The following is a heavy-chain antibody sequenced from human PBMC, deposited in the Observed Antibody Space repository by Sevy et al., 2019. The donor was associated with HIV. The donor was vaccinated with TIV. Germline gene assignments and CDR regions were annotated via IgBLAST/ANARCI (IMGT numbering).Heavy chain of an antibody. CDR2: INSNGVTT. J-gene: IGHJ4*02. CDR3: ARGGAFWSGYTDY. CDR1: GFTFSSYA. V-gene: IGHV3-64*02. D-gene: IGHD3-3*01. Sequence: GVSLRLSCAASGFTFSSYAMHWVRQAPGKGLECVAAINSNGVTTYYADSVKGRFTISGDNSKNTLYLQMGSLRAEDMAVYYCARGGAFWSGYTDYWGQGTLVTVSS.